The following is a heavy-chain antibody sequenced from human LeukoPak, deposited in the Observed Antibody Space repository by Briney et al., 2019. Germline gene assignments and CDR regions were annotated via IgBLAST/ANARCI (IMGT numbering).Heavy chain of an antibody. CDR1: GFSFSSYA. Sequence: GGSLRLSCAASGFSFSSYAMSWVRQAPGKGLEWVSRLSDTGGSTYYADSVKGRFTISRDNSKNTLYLQVNSLRAEDTAVYYCAKIQTAAAGFFDYWGQGTLVTVSS. J-gene: IGHJ4*02. CDR3: AKIQTAAAGFFDY. D-gene: IGHD6-13*01. CDR2: LSDTGGST. V-gene: IGHV3-23*01.